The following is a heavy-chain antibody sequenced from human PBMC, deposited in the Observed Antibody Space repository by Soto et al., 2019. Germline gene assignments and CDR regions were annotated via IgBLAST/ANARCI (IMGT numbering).Heavy chain of an antibody. Sequence: GESLKISCKGSGYSFTSYRIGWVRQMPGKGLEWMGIIYPGDSDTRYSPSFQGQVTISADKSISTAYLQWSSLKASGTAMYYCARRRSNYSPSDYGTDVWGQGTTVPVSS. CDR2: IYPGDSDT. CDR1: GYSFTSYR. CDR3: ARRRSNYSPSDYGTDV. D-gene: IGHD4-4*01. J-gene: IGHJ6*02. V-gene: IGHV5-51*01.